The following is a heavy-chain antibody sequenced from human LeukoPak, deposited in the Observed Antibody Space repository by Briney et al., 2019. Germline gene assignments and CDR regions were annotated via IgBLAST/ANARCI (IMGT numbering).Heavy chain of an antibody. J-gene: IGHJ4*02. CDR1: APTLSSYT. Sequence: GQSLTPARAPAAPTLSSYTMNWVSQAPGPGLEWVASMRSSSTYIYYADSGKCRFTISRDNAKNTLYLQMNSLRAEDTAVYYCARRLRDYDSSDYTHWGQGTLVTVSS. D-gene: IGHD3-22*01. CDR3: ARRLRDYDSSDYTH. V-gene: IGHV3-21*01. CDR2: MRSSSTYI.